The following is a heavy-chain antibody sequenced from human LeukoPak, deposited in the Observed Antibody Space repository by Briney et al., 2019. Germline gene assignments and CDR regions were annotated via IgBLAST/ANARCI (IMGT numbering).Heavy chain of an antibody. Sequence: ASVKVSCKASRGTFSSYAISWVRQAPGQGLEWMGGIIPIFGTANYAQKSQGRVTITTDESTSTAYMELSSLRSEDTAVYYCARDMSRTYYDFSVRWFDPWGQGTLVTVSS. D-gene: IGHD3-3*01. CDR2: IIPIFGTA. V-gene: IGHV1-69*05. J-gene: IGHJ5*02. CDR1: RGTFSSYA. CDR3: ARDMSRTYYDFSVRWFDP.